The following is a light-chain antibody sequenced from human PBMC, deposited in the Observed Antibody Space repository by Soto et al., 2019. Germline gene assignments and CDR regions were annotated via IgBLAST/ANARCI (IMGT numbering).Light chain of an antibody. CDR1: SSDVGGYNY. CDR2: EVS. J-gene: IGLJ1*01. V-gene: IGLV2-14*01. CDR3: SSYTSSSTLLV. Sequence: QSALTQPASGSGSPGQTLTISCTGTSSDVGGYNYVSWYQQHPGKAPKLMIYEVSNRPSGVSNRFSGSKSGNTASLTISGLQAEDEADYYCSSYTSSSTLLVFGTGTKVTVL.